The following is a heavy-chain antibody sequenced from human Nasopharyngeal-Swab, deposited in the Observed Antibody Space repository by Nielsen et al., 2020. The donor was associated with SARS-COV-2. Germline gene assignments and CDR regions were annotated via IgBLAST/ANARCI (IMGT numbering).Heavy chain of an antibody. Sequence: GESLKISCAASGFTFSSYGMHWVRQAPGKGLEWVAVISYDGSNKYYADSVKGRFTISRDNSKNTLYLQMNSLRAEDTAVYYCAKAPAAYYDILIGYYYYGMDVWGQGTTVTVSS. J-gene: IGHJ6*02. D-gene: IGHD3-9*01. CDR2: ISYDGSNK. CDR3: AKAPAAYYDILIGYYYYGMDV. V-gene: IGHV3-30*18. CDR1: GFTFSSYG.